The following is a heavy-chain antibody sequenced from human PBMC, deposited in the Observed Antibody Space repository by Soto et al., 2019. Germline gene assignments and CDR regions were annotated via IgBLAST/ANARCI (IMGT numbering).Heavy chain of an antibody. D-gene: IGHD2-2*01. CDR3: ARHVPAARYYYGMDV. V-gene: IGHV1-69*12. CDR2: IIPIFGTA. Sequence: QVQLVQSGAEVKKPGSSVKVSCKASGGTFSSYAISWVRQAPGQGLEWMGGIIPIFGTANYAQKFQGRVPITADDSTSTAYMELSSRRSEDTAVYYCARHVPAARYYYGMDVWGQGTTVTVSS. J-gene: IGHJ6*02. CDR1: GGTFSSYA.